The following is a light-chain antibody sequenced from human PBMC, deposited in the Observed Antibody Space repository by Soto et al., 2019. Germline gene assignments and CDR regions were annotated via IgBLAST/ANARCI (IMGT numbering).Light chain of an antibody. V-gene: IGKV3-20*01. CDR3: EQYDNSQWT. Sequence: EIVLTQSPGTLSLSPGERPTLSCRASQSVSSSHLAWFQQKPGQAPRLLIYDASSRATGIPDRFSGSGSGTEFTLTISRLEPEDFAVYYCEQYDNSQWTFGQGTKVEIK. CDR1: QSVSSSH. CDR2: DAS. J-gene: IGKJ1*01.